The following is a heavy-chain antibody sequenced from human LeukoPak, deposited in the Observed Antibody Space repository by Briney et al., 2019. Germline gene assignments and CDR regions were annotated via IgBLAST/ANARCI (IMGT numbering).Heavy chain of an antibody. CDR3: ARGDIALDY. CDR2: TYYKSKWSS. CDR1: GDSVSSNSAV. J-gene: IGHJ4*02. D-gene: IGHD5-12*01. Sequence: SQTLSLTCAISGDSVSSNSAVWNWIRQSPSRGLEWLGRTYYKSKWSSDFAISVKSRITINPDTSKNQFSLHLKSVTPEDTAVYYCARGDIALDYWGQGTLVTVSS. V-gene: IGHV6-1*01.